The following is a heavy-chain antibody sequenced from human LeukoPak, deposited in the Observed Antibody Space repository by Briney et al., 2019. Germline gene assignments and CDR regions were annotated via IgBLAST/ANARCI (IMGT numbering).Heavy chain of an antibody. J-gene: IGHJ3*02. D-gene: IGHD6-25*01. V-gene: IGHV3-21*01. CDR2: ISSSSSYI. Sequence: GGSLRLSCAASGFTFSSYSMNWVRQAPGKGLEWVSSISSSSSYIYYADSVKGRFTISRDNAKNSLYLQMNSLRAEDTAVYYCARDRSGALDAFDIWGQGTMVTVSS. CDR3: ARDRSGALDAFDI. CDR1: GFTFSSYS.